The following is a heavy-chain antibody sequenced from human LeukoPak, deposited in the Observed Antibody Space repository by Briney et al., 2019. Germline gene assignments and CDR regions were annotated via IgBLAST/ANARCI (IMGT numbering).Heavy chain of an antibody. CDR3: ARDNRHYDSSGYLDY. D-gene: IGHD3-22*01. CDR2: ISYDGSNK. V-gene: IGHV3-30*04. Sequence: GGSLRLSCAASGFTFSSYAMHWVRQAPGKGLEWVAVISYDGSNKYYADSVKGRFTISRDNSKNTLYLQMNSLRAEDTAVYYCARDNRHYDSSGYLDYWGQETLVTASS. J-gene: IGHJ4*02. CDR1: GFTFSSYA.